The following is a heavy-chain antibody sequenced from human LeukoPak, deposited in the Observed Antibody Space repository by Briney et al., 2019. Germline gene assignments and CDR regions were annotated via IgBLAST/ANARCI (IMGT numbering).Heavy chain of an antibody. CDR3: ARDLGSGWYWYFDL. V-gene: IGHV4-59*01. CDR1: GGSISSYY. Sequence: SETLSLTCTVSGGSISSYYWSWIRQPPGKGLECIGYIYYSGSTNYNPSLKSRVTISVDTSKNQFSLKLSSVTAADTAVYYCARDLGSGWYWYFDLWGRGTLVTVSS. J-gene: IGHJ2*01. D-gene: IGHD6-19*01. CDR2: IYYSGST.